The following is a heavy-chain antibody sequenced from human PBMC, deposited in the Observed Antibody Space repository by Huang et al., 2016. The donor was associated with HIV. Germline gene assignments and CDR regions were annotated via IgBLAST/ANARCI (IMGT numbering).Heavy chain of an antibody. V-gene: IGHV4-59*01. CDR2: IYYSGST. CDR1: GGSISSYY. D-gene: IGHD5-12*01. Sequence: QVQLQESGPGLVKPSETLSLTCPVSGGSISSYYWSWIRQPPGKGLECIGYIYYSGSTNYNPSLKIRVTISVDTSKNQFSLKLRSVTAADTAVYYCARGPSPWLQEAFGIWGQGTMVTVSS. CDR3: ARGPSPWLQEAFGI. J-gene: IGHJ3*02.